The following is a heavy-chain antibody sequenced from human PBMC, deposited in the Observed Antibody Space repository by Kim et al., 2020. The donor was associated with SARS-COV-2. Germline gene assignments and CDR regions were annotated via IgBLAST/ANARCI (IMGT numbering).Heavy chain of an antibody. Sequence: YAQKFQGRVTITADESTSTAYMELSSLRSEDTAVYYCARDQRDGYLSRIVWGQGTLVTVSS. CDR3: ARDQRDGYLSRIV. D-gene: IGHD5-12*01. J-gene: IGHJ4*02. V-gene: IGHV1-69*01.